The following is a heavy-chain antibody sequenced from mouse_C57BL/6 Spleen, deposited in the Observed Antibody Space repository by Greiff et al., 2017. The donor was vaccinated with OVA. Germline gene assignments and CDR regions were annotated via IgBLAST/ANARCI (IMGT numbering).Heavy chain of an antibody. CDR3: ARSTGGSSFYFDY. CDR1: GFNIKDYY. D-gene: IGHD1-1*01. J-gene: IGHJ2*01. CDR2: IDPEDGET. Sequence: VQLKESGAELVKPGASVKLSCTASGFNIKDYYMHWVKQRTEQGLEWIGRIDPEDGETKYAPKFQGKATITADTSSNTAYLQLSSLTSEDTAVYYCARSTGGSSFYFDYWGQGTTLTVSS. V-gene: IGHV14-2*01.